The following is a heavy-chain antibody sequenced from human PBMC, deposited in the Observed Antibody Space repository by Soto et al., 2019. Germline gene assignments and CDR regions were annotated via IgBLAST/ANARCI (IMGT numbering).Heavy chain of an antibody. V-gene: IGHV4-30-4*01. J-gene: IGHJ4*02. CDR2: YYYSGST. CDR1: GGSFSRGDFL. D-gene: IGHD4-17*01. CDR3: ARAPFYGGPDY. Sequence: QVQLQESGPGLVKPSQTLSLTCTVSGGSFSRGDFLWSWIRQLPGKGLEWIGYYYYSGSTFYNRSLKPPHTTSVDTSKNQCSQKLSSVSAADTAEYSCARAPFYGGPDYWSKGTLFTVSS.